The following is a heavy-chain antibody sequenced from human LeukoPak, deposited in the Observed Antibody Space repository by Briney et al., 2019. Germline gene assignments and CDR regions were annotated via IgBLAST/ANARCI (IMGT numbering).Heavy chain of an antibody. J-gene: IGHJ5*02. CDR1: GGTFSSYA. V-gene: IGHV1-69*05. CDR2: IIPIFGTA. Sequence: EASVKVSCKASGGTFSSYAISWVRQAPGQGLEWMGGIIPIFGTANYAQKFQGRVTITTDESTSTAYMELSRLRSDDTAVYYCARVAVVKVWFDPWGQGTLVTVSS. CDR3: ARVAVVKVWFDP. D-gene: IGHD4-23*01.